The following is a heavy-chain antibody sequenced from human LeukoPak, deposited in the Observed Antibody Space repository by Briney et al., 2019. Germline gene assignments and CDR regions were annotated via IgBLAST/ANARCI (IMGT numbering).Heavy chain of an antibody. V-gene: IGHV1-69*13. D-gene: IGHD3-3*01. CDR3: ARGPYYDSWSGAGY. J-gene: IGHJ4*02. CDR1: GGTFSSYA. Sequence: ASVKVSCKASGGTFSSYAISWVRQAPGQGLEWMGGIIPIFGTANYAQKFQGRVTITADESTSTAYMELSSLRSDDTAVYYCARGPYYDSWSGAGYWGQGTLVTVSS. CDR2: IIPIFGTA.